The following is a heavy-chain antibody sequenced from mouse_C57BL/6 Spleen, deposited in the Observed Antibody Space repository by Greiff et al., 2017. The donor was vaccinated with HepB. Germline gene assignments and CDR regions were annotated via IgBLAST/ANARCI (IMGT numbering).Heavy chain of an antibody. J-gene: IGHJ4*01. D-gene: IGHD1-1*01. CDR1: GFTFSSYA. V-gene: IGHV5-4*01. CDR2: ISDGGSYT. Sequence: EVQLVESGGGLVKPGGSLKLSCAASGFTFSSYAMSWVRQTPEKRLEWVATISDGGSYTYYPDNVKGRFTISRDNAKNNLYLQMSHLKSEDTAMYYCARAYYGSSYVPFDYAMDYWGQGTSVTVSS. CDR3: ARAYYGSSYVPFDYAMDY.